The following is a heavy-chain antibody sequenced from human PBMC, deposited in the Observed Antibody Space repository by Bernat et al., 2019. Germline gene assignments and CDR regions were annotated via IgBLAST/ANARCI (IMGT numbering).Heavy chain of an antibody. CDR2: ISGSGGST. Sequence: EVQLVESGGGLVQPGGSLRLSCAASGFTFSSYAMSWVRQAPGKGLEWVSGISGSGGSTYYADSVKGRFTISRDNSKNTLYLQMNSLRAEDTAVYYCANGQQLWESILYWGQGTLVTVSS. V-gene: IGHV3-23*04. J-gene: IGHJ4*02. CDR3: ANGQQLWESILY. D-gene: IGHD5-18*01. CDR1: GFTFSSYA.